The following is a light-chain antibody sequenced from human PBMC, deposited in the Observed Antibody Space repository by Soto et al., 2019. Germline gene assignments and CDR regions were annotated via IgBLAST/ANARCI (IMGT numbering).Light chain of an antibody. J-gene: IGKJ3*01. CDR3: RQFGSSPGFT. CDR1: QSINSRY. V-gene: IGKV3-20*01. CDR2: GAS. Sequence: EIVLTQSPGTLSLSPGERATLSCRASQSINSRYLAWYQQKPGQAPRLLIYGASSRATGIPDRFSGSGSGTDVPLTISRLEPEDFAVYYCRQFGSSPGFTFGPGTKVDIK.